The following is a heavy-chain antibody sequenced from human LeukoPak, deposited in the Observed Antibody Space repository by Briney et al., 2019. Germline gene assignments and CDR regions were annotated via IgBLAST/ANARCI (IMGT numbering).Heavy chain of an antibody. CDR3: ARDGQQRAPSSLDF. D-gene: IGHD6-13*01. CDR1: GFTFSSSA. V-gene: IGHV3-23*01. J-gene: IGHJ4*02. Sequence: GGSLRLSCAASGFTFSSSAMSWVRQAPGKGLEWVSAISNNGGYTYYADSVQGRFTISRDNSKSTLCLQMNSLRAEDTAVYYCARDGQQRAPSSLDFWGQGVLVTVSS. CDR2: ISNNGGYT.